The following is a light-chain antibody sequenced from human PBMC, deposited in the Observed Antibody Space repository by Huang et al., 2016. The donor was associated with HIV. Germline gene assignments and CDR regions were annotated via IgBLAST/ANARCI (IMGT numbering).Light chain of an antibody. CDR2: WAS. V-gene: IGKV4-1*01. CDR3: QQYYKSPQT. Sequence: DIVLTQSPENSAVSLGGTATRTCRSSQSVLASSTNKYYLAWFQQISGQPPKLLIFWASTREAGVPDRFTGSGSGTHFTLTITNMKAEDAAIYYCQQYYKSPQTFGPGTRVEIK. J-gene: IGKJ1*01. CDR1: QSVLASSTNKYY.